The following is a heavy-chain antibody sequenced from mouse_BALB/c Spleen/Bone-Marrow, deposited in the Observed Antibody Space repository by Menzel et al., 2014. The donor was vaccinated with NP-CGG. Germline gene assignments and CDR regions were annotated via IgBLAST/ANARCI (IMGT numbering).Heavy chain of an antibody. D-gene: IGHD2-4*01. CDR1: GYSFTSYY. CDR2: IDLFNGGT. Sequence: VQLQQSGPELMKPGASVKISCKASGYSFTSYYMHWVKQSHGKSLEWIGYIDLFNGGTSYNQKFKGKATLTVDKSSNTAYMHLSSLTSEDSAVYYCARAYDFLDYWGQGSTLTVSS. V-gene: IGHV1S135*01. CDR3: ARAYDFLDY. J-gene: IGHJ2*01.